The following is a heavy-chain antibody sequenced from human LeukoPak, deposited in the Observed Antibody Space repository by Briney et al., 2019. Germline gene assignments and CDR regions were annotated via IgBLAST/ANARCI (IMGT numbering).Heavy chain of an antibody. J-gene: IGHJ4*02. CDR1: GFTFSDYY. CDR3: ARELIAAAGNDY. D-gene: IGHD6-13*01. Sequence: GGSLRLSCAASGFTFSDYYMSWIRQAPGKGLEWVSYISSSSSYTNYADSVKGRFTISRDNAKNSLYLQMNSLRAEDTAVYHCARELIAAAGNDYWGQGTLVTVSS. CDR2: ISSSSSYT. V-gene: IGHV3-11*06.